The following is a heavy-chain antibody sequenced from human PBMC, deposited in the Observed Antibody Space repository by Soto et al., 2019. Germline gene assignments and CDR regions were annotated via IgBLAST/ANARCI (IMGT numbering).Heavy chain of an antibody. V-gene: IGHV1-69*13. D-gene: IGHD3-22*01. J-gene: IGHJ4*02. CDR2: IIPIFGTA. CDR3: AISYYDSSGYYGHFDY. CDR1: GGTFSSYA. Sequence: SVKVSCKASGGTFSSYAISWVRQAPGQGLEWMGGIIPIFGTANYAQKFQGRVTITADESTSTAYMELSSLRSEDTAVYYCAISYYDSSGYYGHFDYWGQGTLVTVSS.